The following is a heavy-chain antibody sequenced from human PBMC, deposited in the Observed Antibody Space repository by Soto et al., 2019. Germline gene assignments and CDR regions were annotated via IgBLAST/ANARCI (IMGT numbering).Heavy chain of an antibody. D-gene: IGHD3-10*01. CDR3: AREDYGSGSYGGNWFDP. J-gene: IGHJ5*02. CDR1: GFTFSNYA. V-gene: IGHV3-30-3*01. CDR2: ISYDGGNK. Sequence: GGSLRLSCAASGFTFSNYAMHWVRQAPGKGLEWVAYISYDGGNKYYADSLKGRFTISRDNSKNTLYLQMNSLRVEDMAVYYCAREDYGSGSYGGNWFDPWGQGTLVTVSS.